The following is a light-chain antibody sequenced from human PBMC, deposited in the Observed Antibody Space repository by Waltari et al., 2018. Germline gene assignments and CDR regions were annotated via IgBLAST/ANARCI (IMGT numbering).Light chain of an antibody. Sequence: EIVLTQSPEFQSVTLKEKVTIPCRAIHSIGCRLHWYQQKPDQSPNILIMFASQSFSGIPSRFSGSGSGTNFTLTIDGLEAEDAATYYCHHSDSLPYSFGQGTKLEIK. CDR2: FAS. J-gene: IGKJ2*03. V-gene: IGKV6-21*01. CDR1: HSIGCR. CDR3: HHSDSLPYS.